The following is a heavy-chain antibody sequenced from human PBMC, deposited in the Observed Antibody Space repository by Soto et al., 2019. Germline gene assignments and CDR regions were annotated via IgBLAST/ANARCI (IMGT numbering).Heavy chain of an antibody. D-gene: IGHD2-2*01. CDR2: INPNSGGT. Sequence: GASVKVSCKASGYTFTGYYMHWVRQAPGQGLEWMGWINPNSGGTNYAQKFQGWVTMTRDTSISTAYMELSRLRSDDTAVYYCARDFLSDIVVVPAAITYGMDVWGQGTTVTVSS. J-gene: IGHJ6*02. V-gene: IGHV1-2*04. CDR3: ARDFLSDIVVVPAAITYGMDV. CDR1: GYTFTGYY.